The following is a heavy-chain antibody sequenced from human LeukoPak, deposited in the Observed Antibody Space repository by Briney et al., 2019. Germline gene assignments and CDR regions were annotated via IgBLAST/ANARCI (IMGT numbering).Heavy chain of an antibody. J-gene: IGHJ4*02. CDR1: GFTFGSYA. CDR3: ARRAGAYSHPYDY. CDR2: ISGSGGST. D-gene: IGHD4/OR15-4a*01. Sequence: PGGSLRLSCAASGFTFGSYAMNWVRQTPGRGLGWVSVISGSGGSTYYADAVKGRFTISRDNSKNTLYLQMNSLRAEDTAVYYCARRAGAYSHPYDYWGQGTLVTVSS. V-gene: IGHV3-23*01.